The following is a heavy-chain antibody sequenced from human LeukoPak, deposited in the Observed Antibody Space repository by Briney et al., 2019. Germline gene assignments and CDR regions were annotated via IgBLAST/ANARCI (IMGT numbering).Heavy chain of an antibody. CDR3: ARGPAGWELRGDYWYFDL. D-gene: IGHD1-26*01. CDR2: IIPIFGTA. CDR1: GGTFSIYA. Sequence: ASVNVSCKASGGTFSIYAISWVRQAPGQGLEWMGGIIPIFGTANYAQKFQGRVTITADESTSTAYMELSSLRSEDTAVYYCARGPAGWELRGDYWYFDLWGRGTLVTVSS. J-gene: IGHJ2*01. V-gene: IGHV1-69*13.